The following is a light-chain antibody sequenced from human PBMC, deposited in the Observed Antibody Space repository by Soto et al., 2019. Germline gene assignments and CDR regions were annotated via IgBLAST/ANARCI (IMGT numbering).Light chain of an antibody. V-gene: IGKV3-20*01. J-gene: IGKJ3*01. Sequence: IVLTQSPGTLSLSPGERATLSCGASQSVTNNFLAWYQQKPGQAPRLLIYGASSMATGVPDRFSGSGSGTDFTLTISRLEPGDFAVYYCQQYGTPLFTFGPGTKVYIK. CDR2: GAS. CDR3: QQYGTPLFT. CDR1: QSVTNNF.